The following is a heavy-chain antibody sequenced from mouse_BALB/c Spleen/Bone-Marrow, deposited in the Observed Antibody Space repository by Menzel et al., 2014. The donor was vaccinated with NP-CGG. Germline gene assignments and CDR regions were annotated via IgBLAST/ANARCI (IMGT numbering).Heavy chain of an antibody. D-gene: IGHD2-1*01. CDR2: ISNGGGST. Sequence: EVKLVESGGGLVQPGGSLKLSCAASGFTFRSYTMSWVRQTPEKRLVWVVYISNGGGSTYYPDTVKGRFTISRDNAKSTLYLQMSSLKSEDTAMYYCARQIYFPYFDYWGQGTTLTVSS. CDR1: GFTFRSYT. J-gene: IGHJ2*01. CDR3: ARQIYFPYFDY. V-gene: IGHV5-12-2*01.